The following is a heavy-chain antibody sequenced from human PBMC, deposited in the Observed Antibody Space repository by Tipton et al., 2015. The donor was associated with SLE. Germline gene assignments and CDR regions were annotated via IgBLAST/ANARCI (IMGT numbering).Heavy chain of an antibody. Sequence: SLRLSCAASGFTFSAYAMSWVRQAPGKGLEWVSVNYSGGRSNYADSVKGRFTISRDNSKNTLYLQMNSLRPEDTAVYYCAKSPAVKYTDGWYHFDHWGQGTLVTVSS. J-gene: IGHJ4*02. V-gene: IGHV3-23*03. CDR3: AKSPAVKYTDGWYHFDH. D-gene: IGHD6-19*01. CDR1: GFTFSAYA. CDR2: NYSGGRS.